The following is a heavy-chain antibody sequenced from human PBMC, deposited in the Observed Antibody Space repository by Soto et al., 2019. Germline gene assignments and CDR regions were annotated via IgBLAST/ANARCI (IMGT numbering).Heavy chain of an antibody. CDR3: ARGDYGTGGYPFPYFDY. CDR1: GYSFTGYY. CDR2: INPDSGAT. Sequence: HEHLVQSGAEGKRPGASLKVSCKASGYSFTGYYIHWMRQAPGQGLEWMGWINPDSGATNYAQNFQGRVTLTSDTYISTASMDLTSLTSDDTAVYYCARGDYGTGGYPFPYFDYWGQGTLVIVSS. J-gene: IGHJ4*02. D-gene: IGHD2-8*02. V-gene: IGHV1-2*02.